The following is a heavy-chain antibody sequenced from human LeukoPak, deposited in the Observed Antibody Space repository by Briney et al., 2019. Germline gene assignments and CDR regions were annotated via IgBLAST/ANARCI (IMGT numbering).Heavy chain of an antibody. V-gene: IGHV4-59*01. CDR2: IYYSGGT. CDR3: ARGGVNYKIAGP. D-gene: IGHD3-10*01. Sequence: PSETLSLTCTVSGGSITSYYWSWIRQPPGKGLEWIGYIYYSGGTNYNPSLKSRVTISVDTSKNQFSLELSSVTAADTAVYYCARGGVNYKIAGPWGQGALVTVSS. CDR1: GGSITSYY. J-gene: IGHJ5*02.